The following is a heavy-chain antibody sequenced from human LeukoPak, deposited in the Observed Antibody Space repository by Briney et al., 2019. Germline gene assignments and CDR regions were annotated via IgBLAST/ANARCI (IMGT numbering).Heavy chain of an antibody. CDR3: ARHPAGDSGRFDY. D-gene: IGHD1-26*01. J-gene: IGHJ4*02. CDR1: GGSFSGYY. V-gene: IGHV4-34*01. Sequence: SKTLSLTCAVYGGSFSGYYWSWIRQSPRKGLEWIGNVYYSGSSFYNPSLRSRVTISIDTSKSQFSLKLSSVTAADTAVYYCARHPAGDSGRFDYWGQGTLVTVAS. CDR2: VYYSGSS.